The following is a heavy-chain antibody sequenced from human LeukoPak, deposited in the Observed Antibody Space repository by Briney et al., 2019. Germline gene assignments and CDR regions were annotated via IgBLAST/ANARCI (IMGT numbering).Heavy chain of an antibody. CDR1: GGSISSSSYY. J-gene: IGHJ4*02. V-gene: IGHV4-39*01. CDR2: IYYSGST. CDR3: ARHVWAQDYFDN. Sequence: PSETLSLTCTVSGGSISSSSYYWGWIRQPPVKGLEWIGSIYYSGSTCYNPSLKSRVTISVDTSKNQFSLKLSSVTAADTAVYYCARHVWAQDYFDNWGQGTLVTVSS. D-gene: IGHD3-16*01.